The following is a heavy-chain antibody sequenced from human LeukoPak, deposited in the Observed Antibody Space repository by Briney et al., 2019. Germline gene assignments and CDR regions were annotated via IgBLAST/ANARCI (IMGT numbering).Heavy chain of an antibody. J-gene: IGHJ4*02. CDR3: ARAEPGLFDY. Sequence: PGGSLRLSCAASGFTFSSYGMHWVRQAPGKGLEWVAVIWYDGSNQYYADSVRGRFTISRDNSKNTLYLQMNSLRAEDTAVYYCARAEPGLFDYWGLGTLVTVSS. V-gene: IGHV3-33*08. CDR1: GFTFSSYG. CDR2: IWYDGSNQ.